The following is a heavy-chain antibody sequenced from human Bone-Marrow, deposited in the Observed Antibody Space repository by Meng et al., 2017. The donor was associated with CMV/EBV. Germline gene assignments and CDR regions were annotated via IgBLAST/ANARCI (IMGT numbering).Heavy chain of an antibody. Sequence: SQTLSLTCAVYGGSFSGYYWSWIRQPPGKGLEWIGEINHSGSTNYNPSLKGRVTISVDTSKNQFSLKLSSVTAADTAVYYCASTRGRPRGYSYGHPGGMDVWGQGTTVTVSS. J-gene: IGHJ6*02. D-gene: IGHD5-18*01. V-gene: IGHV4-34*01. CDR2: INHSGST. CDR1: GGSFSGYY. CDR3: ASTRGRPRGYSYGHPGGMDV.